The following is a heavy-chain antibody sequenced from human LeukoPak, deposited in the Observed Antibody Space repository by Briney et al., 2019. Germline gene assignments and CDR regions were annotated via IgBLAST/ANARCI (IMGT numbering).Heavy chain of an antibody. CDR1: GFTFSSYA. J-gene: IGHJ5*02. V-gene: IGHV3-23*01. Sequence: GGSLRLSCAASGFTFSSYAMSWVRQAPGRGLEWVSAISGSGGSTYYADSVKGRFTISRDNSKNTLYLQMNSLRAEDTAVYYCAKDPKVLWFGELFQQEPIRFDPWGQGTLVTVSS. CDR2: ISGSGGST. D-gene: IGHD3-10*01. CDR3: AKDPKVLWFGELFQQEPIRFDP.